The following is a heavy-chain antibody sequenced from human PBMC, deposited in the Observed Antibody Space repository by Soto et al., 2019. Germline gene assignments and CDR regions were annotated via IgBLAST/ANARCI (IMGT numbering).Heavy chain of an antibody. D-gene: IGHD4-17*01. CDR3: ASSLGGEYGY. J-gene: IGHJ4*02. V-gene: IGHV5-10-1*01. Sequence: GESLKISCKGSGYSFTSYWISWVRQMPGKGLEWMGRIDPSDSYTNYSPSLQGHVTISADKSISTAYMQWSSLKASDTDMYYCASSLGGEYGYWGQGTLVTVSS. CDR1: GYSFTSYW. CDR2: IDPSDSYT.